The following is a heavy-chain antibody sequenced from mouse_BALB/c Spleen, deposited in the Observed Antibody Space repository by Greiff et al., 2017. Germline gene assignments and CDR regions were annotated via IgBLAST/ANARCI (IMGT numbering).Heavy chain of an antibody. CDR2: ISSGGSYT. CDR3: ASRSYYGNYTSAY. J-gene: IGHJ3*01. V-gene: IGHV5-6*01. Sequence: EVQLVESGGDLVKPGGSLKLSCAASGFTFSSYGMSWVRQTPDKRLEWVATISSGGSYTYYPDSVKGRFTISRDNAKNTLYLQMSSLKSEDTAMYDCASRSYYGNYTSAYWGQGTLVTVSA. D-gene: IGHD2-10*01. CDR1: GFTFSSYG.